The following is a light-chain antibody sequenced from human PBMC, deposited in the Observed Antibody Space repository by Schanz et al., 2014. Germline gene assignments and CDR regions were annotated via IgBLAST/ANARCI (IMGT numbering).Light chain of an antibody. CDR1: SSDVGAYNY. CDR2: DVS. CDR3: NSYAGSNNLV. V-gene: IGLV2-8*01. J-gene: IGLJ3*02. Sequence: QSALTQPASVSGSPGQSITISCTGTSSDVGAYNYVSWYQQHPGKAPKLMIYDVSKRPSGVPDRFSGSKSGNTASLTVSGLQAEDEADYYCNSYAGSNNLVFGGGTKLTVL.